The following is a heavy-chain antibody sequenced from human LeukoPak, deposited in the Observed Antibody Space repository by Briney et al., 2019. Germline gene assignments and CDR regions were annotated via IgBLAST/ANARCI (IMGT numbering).Heavy chain of an antibody. CDR3: ASPTDLSDY. CDR1: GFTFSSYA. D-gene: IGHD1-14*01. J-gene: IGHJ4*02. CDR2: ISISGSII. V-gene: IGHV3-48*03. Sequence: PGGSLRLSCAASGFTFSSYAMNWVRQAPGKGLEWVSYISISGSIIYYADSVKGRFTISRDNAKNSLYLQMNSLRAEDTAVYYCASPTDLSDYWGQGTLVTVSS.